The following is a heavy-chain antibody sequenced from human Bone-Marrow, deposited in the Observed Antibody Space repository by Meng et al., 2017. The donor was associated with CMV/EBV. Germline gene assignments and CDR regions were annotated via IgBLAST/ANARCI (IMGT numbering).Heavy chain of an antibody. CDR3: ARRVASVVAGSLDY. CDR1: GGTFSSYT. J-gene: IGHJ4*02. CDR2: IIPILGIA. V-gene: IGHV1-69*02. Sequence: SVKVSCKASGGTFSSYTISWVRQAPGQGLEWMGRIIPILGIANYAQKFQGRVTITADKSTSTAYMELSSLRSDDTAVYYCARRVASVVAGSLDYWGQGTLVTVAS. D-gene: IGHD2-15*01.